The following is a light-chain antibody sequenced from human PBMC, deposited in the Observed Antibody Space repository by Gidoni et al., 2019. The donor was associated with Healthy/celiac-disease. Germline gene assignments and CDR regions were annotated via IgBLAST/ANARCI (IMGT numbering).Light chain of an antibody. V-gene: IGLV1-44*01. J-gene: IGLJ1*01. CDR3: AAWDDSLNGFYV. Sequence: QSVLTQPPSASGTPGQSVTISCSGSSSNIGSNTVNWYQQLPGTAPKLLIYSNNQRPSGVPDRFSGSKSGTSASRAISGLQSEDEADYYCAAWDDSLNGFYVFGTGTKVTVL. CDR1: SSNIGSNT. CDR2: SNN.